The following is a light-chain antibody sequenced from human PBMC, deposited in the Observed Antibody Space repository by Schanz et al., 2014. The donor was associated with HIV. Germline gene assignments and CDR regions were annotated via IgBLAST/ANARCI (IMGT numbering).Light chain of an antibody. J-gene: IGLJ3*02. Sequence: QSVLTQPPSVSAAPGQRVTISCSGSAFNVGQNYVSWYQQFPGTAPKLLIFDNTHRPSGVPARFSGSKSGSSASLAISGLQAEDEADYFCQSFDSSLNGVVFGGGTKLTVL. CDR1: AFNVGQNY. CDR3: QSFDSSLNGVV. CDR2: DNT. V-gene: IGLV1-40*01.